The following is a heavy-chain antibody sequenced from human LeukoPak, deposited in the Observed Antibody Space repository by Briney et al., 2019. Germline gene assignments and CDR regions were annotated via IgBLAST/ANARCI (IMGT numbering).Heavy chain of an antibody. Sequence: GGSLRLSCEASGFTFSAYAMSWARQAPGKGLEWVSGISESGDSTYYADSVKGRFTISRDNSKNTLYLQMNNLRAEDTAVYYCSKVVVVAATHYYFDYWGQGTLVTVSS. CDR1: GFTFSAYA. V-gene: IGHV3-23*01. D-gene: IGHD2-15*01. CDR2: ISESGDST. CDR3: SKVVVVAATHYYFDY. J-gene: IGHJ4*02.